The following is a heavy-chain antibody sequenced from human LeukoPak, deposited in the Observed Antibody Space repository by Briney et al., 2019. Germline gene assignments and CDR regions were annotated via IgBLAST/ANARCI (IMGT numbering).Heavy chain of an antibody. D-gene: IGHD1-26*01. J-gene: IGHJ4*02. Sequence: GGSLRLSCAASDFTFSTYSMHWVRQAPGKGLEWVAAISYDGSHKYYADSVKGRFTISRDNSKNTLYLQMNSLRAEDATVYHCARGSKWGSGSYYFDYWGQGTQVTVSS. CDR2: ISYDGSHK. V-gene: IGHV3-30-3*01. CDR3: ARGSKWGSGSYYFDY. CDR1: DFTFSTYS.